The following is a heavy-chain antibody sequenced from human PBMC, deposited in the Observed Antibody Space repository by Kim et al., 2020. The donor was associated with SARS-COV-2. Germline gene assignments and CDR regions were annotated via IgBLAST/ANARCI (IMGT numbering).Heavy chain of an antibody. CDR1: GFTFDDYA. CDR3: AKDMGTSYYDSSGYYFPPTN. V-gene: IGHV3-43*02. D-gene: IGHD3-22*01. Sequence: GGSLRLSCAASGFTFDDYAMHWVRQAPGKGLEWVSLISGDGGSIYYADSVKGRFTISRDNSKNSLYLQMNSLRTEDTALYYCAKDMGTSYYDSSGYYFPPTNWGQGTLVTVSS. CDR2: ISGDGGSI. J-gene: IGHJ4*02.